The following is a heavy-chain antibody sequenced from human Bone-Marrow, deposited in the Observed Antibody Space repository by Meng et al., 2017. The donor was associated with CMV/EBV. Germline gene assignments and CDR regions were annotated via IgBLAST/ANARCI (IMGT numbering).Heavy chain of an antibody. D-gene: IGHD2-2*01. CDR1: GGSISSGDYY. V-gene: IGHV4-30-4*08. J-gene: IGHJ5*02. CDR2: IYYSGST. Sequence: SETLSLTCTVSGGSISSGDYYWSWIRQPPGKGLEWIGYIYYSGSTYYNPSLKSRVTISVDTSKNQFSLKLSSVTAADTAVYYCARQAAIISNWFDPWGQGTLVTVSS. CDR3: ARQAAIISNWFDP.